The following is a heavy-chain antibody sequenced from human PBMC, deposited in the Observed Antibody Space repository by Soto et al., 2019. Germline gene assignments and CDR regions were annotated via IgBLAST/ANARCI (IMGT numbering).Heavy chain of an antibody. D-gene: IGHD2-2*02. J-gene: IGHJ5*02. Sequence: GGSLRLFCVASGFTFSSHEMNWVRQAPGKGLEWVSYISSSGSPIDYADSVRGRFTISRDNAKNSVILQMNSLRVEDTAVYYCVRSWGVYCSSTRCYSPWLDPWGQGTLVTVSS. CDR1: GFTFSSHE. CDR2: ISSSGSPI. CDR3: VRSWGVYCSSTRCYSPWLDP. V-gene: IGHV3-48*03.